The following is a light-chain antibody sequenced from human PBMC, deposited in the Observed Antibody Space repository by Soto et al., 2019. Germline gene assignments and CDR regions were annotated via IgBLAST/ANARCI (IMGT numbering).Light chain of an antibody. J-gene: IGKJ1*01. CDR1: QSVSSSY. V-gene: IGKV3-20*01. Sequence: EIVLTQSPGTLSLSPGERATLSCRASQSVSSSYLAWYQQKPGQAPRLLIYGASSRATGIPDRFSGSGSGTDFTLTISRLEPVDFAVYYCQQYGNSPQTFGQGTKVDI. CDR3: QQYGNSPQT. CDR2: GAS.